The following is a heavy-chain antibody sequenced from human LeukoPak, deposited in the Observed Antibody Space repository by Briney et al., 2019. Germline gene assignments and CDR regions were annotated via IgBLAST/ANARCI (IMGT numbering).Heavy chain of an antibody. V-gene: IGHV3-30*04. CDR3: ARDRTPRVTGAFDI. CDR2: ISYDGSNK. J-gene: IGHJ3*02. D-gene: IGHD4-17*01. Sequence: GGSLRLSCAASGFTFSSYAMHWVRQAPGKGLEWVAVISYDGSNKYYADSVKGRFTISRDNSKNTLYLQMNSLRAEDTAVYYCARDRTPRVTGAFDIWGQGAMVTVSS. CDR1: GFTFSSYA.